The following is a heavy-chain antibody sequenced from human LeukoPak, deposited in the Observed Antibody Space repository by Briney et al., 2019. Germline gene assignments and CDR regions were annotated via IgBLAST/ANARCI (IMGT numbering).Heavy chain of an antibody. J-gene: IGHJ4*02. CDR1: GFTFSSYG. V-gene: IGHV3-30*18. Sequence: GRSLRLSCAASGFTFSSYGMHWVRQAPGKGLEWVAVISYDGSSKYYADSVKGRFTISRDNSKNTLYLQMNSLRAEDTAVYYCAKALAAAVDYWGQGTLVTVSS. D-gene: IGHD6-13*01. CDR2: ISYDGSSK. CDR3: AKALAAAVDY.